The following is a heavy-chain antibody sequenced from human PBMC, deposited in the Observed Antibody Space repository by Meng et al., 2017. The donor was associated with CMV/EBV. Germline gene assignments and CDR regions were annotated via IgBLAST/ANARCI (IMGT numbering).Heavy chain of an antibody. J-gene: IGHJ4*02. Sequence: QLQLQRWGAGLLKPSETLSPPCAVYGGSFSGYYWSWIRQPPGKGLEWIGEINHSGSTNYNPSLKSRVTISVDTSKNQFSLKLSSVTAADTAVYYCARGRIGEHDFWSGYWADYWGQGTLVTVSS. V-gene: IGHV4-34*01. CDR1: GGSFSGYY. CDR2: INHSGST. D-gene: IGHD3-3*01. CDR3: ARGRIGEHDFWSGYWADY.